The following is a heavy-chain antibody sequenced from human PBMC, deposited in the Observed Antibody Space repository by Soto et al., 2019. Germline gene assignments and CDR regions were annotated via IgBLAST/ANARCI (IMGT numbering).Heavy chain of an antibody. CDR2: IYYSGST. J-gene: IGHJ6*02. Sequence: QVQLQESGPGLVKPSQTLSLTCTVSGGSISSGGYYWSWIRQHPGKGLEWIGYIYYSGSTYYNPSLKSRVTISVETSKNQFSLKLSSVTAADTAVYYCARESVDLFGVGPYYYYYGMDVWGQGTTVTVSS. CDR1: GGSISSGGYY. D-gene: IGHD3-3*01. CDR3: ARESVDLFGVGPYYYYYGMDV. V-gene: IGHV4-31*03.